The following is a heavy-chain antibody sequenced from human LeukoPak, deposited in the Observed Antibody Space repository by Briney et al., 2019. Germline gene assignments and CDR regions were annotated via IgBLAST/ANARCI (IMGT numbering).Heavy chain of an antibody. J-gene: IGHJ4*02. V-gene: IGHV3-49*04. CDR2: IRSKAYGGTT. Sequence: GGSLRLSCTASGFIFGDYAMRWVRQAPGKGLEWVGFIRSKAYGGTTEYAASVKGRFTISRDDSKSIAYLQMNSLKTEDTAVYYCTRVRLWFGELSSFDYWGQGTLVTVSS. CDR3: TRVRLWFGELSSFDY. D-gene: IGHD3-10*01. CDR1: GFIFGDYA.